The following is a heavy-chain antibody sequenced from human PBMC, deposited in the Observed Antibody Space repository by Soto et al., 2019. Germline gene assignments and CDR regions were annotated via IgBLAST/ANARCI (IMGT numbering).Heavy chain of an antibody. CDR3: ARDCSGCSCPSGAYDI. V-gene: IGHV3-21*01. Sequence: PGGSLRLSCAASGFTFSSYGMNWVRQAPGKGLEWVSFISGSSGYIYYADSVKGRFTISRDNAKNSLYLQMNSLRAEDTAVYYCARDCSGCSCPSGAYDIWGQGTMVTVSS. D-gene: IGHD2-15*01. CDR2: ISGSSGYI. J-gene: IGHJ3*02. CDR1: GFTFSSYG.